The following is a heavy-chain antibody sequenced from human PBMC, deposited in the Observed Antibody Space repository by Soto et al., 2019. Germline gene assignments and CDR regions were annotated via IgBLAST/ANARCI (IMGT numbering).Heavy chain of an antibody. CDR3: ARAISGYVT. J-gene: IGHJ5*02. CDR2: TNTGNGNT. CDR1: GITSTTYA. V-gene: IGHV1-3*04. D-gene: IGHD5-12*01. Sequence: ASVKVSCKASGITSTTYAIHWVRQAPGQGLEWMGWTNTGNGNTRYSQRFLGRVSLTTDTSASTASMDLSSLTSEDTAVYYCARAISGYVTWGQGTLVTVSS.